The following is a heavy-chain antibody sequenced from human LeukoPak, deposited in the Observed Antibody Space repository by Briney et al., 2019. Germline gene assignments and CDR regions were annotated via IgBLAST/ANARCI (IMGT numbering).Heavy chain of an antibody. J-gene: IGHJ4*02. CDR3: ATARNFRFEY. CDR1: GLTFRTTW. D-gene: IGHD1-7*01. V-gene: IGHV3-74*01. CDR2: MNGEGTTI. Sequence: GGSLRLSCATSGLTFRTTWMHWVRQAPGKGLMWVSRMNGEGTTIDYADSVKGRFTVSRDYAKNTLFLQMNNLRTEDTALYFCATARNFRFEYWGQGSLVIVS.